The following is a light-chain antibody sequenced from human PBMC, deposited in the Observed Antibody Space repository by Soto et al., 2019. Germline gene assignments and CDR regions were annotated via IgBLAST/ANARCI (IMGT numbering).Light chain of an antibody. Sequence: DIQMTQSPSTLSASVGDRVTITCRASQSINSWLAWYQQKPGKAPNLLIYKASSLESGVPSRFSGSGSGTEFTLTISSLQPDDFATYYCQQYNIYPRTFGGGTKVEIK. J-gene: IGKJ4*01. CDR1: QSINSW. V-gene: IGKV1-5*03. CDR3: QQYNIYPRT. CDR2: KAS.